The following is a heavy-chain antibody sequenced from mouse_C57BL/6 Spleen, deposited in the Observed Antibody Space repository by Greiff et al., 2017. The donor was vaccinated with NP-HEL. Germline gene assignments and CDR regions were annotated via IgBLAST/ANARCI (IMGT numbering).Heavy chain of an antibody. V-gene: IGHV1-52*01. Sequence: QVQLQQPGAELVRPGSSVKLSCKASGYTFTSYWMHWVKQRPIQGLEWIGNIDPSDSETHYNQKFKDKATLTVDKSSSTAYMQLSSLTSEDSAGYYCARTSGAGDLDYWGQGTTLTVSS. CDR1: GYTFTSYW. CDR2: IDPSDSET. CDR3: ARTSGAGDLDY. D-gene: IGHD3-2*02. J-gene: IGHJ2*01.